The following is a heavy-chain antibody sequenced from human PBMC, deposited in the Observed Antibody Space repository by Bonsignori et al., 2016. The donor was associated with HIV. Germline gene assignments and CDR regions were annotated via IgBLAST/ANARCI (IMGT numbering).Heavy chain of an antibody. CDR2: IKQDGSEK. CDR3: ARDPYYYDSSGYHPRVDQARDVTY. J-gene: IGHJ4*02. Sequence: GGSLRLSCAASGFTFSSYWMSWVRQAPGKGLEWVANIKQDGSEKYYVDSVKGRFTISRDNAKNSLYLQMNSLRAEDTAVYYCARDPYYYDSSGYHPRVDQARDVTYWGQGTLVTVSS. V-gene: IGHV3-7*01. CDR1: GFTFSSYW. D-gene: IGHD3-22*01.